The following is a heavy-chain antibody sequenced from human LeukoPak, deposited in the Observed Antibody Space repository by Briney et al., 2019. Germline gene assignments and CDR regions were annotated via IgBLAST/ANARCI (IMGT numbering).Heavy chain of an antibody. J-gene: IGHJ5*02. CDR2: INHSGST. Sequence: KPSETLSLTCTVSGGSISSYYWSWIRQPPGKGLEWIGEINHSGSTNYNPSLKSRVTISVDTSKNQFSLKLSSVTAADTAVYYCARRGYYGSGNWFDPWGQGTLVTVSS. CDR3: ARRGYYGSGNWFDP. CDR1: GGSISSYY. D-gene: IGHD3-10*01. V-gene: IGHV4-34*01.